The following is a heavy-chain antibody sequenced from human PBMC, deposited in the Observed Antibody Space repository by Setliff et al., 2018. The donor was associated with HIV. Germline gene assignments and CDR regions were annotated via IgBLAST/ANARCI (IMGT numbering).Heavy chain of an antibody. J-gene: IGHJ4*02. CDR3: ARYDYGDFDY. D-gene: IGHD4-17*01. CDR2: IDYSGST. V-gene: IGHV4-39*07. Sequence: SETLSLTCIVSGGSFSSSSYSWGWIRLPPGKGLEWIGSIDYSGSTDYNPSLKSRVTISVDTSENQFSLNLSSVTAADTAVYYCARYDYGDFDYWGQGTPVTVSS. CDR1: GGSFSSSSYS.